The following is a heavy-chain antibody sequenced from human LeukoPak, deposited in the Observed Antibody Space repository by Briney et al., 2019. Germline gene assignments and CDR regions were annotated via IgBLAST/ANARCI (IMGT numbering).Heavy chain of an antibody. D-gene: IGHD1-26*01. CDR1: GGTFSSYA. CDR3: ARRATHDAFDI. Sequence: ASVKVSCKASGGTFSSYAISWVRQAPGRGLEWMGGLIPTIGTANCAQKFQGRVTITADESTSTAYMELSSLRSEDTAVYYCARRATHDAFDIWGQGTMVTVSS. CDR2: LIPTIGTA. V-gene: IGHV1-69*13. J-gene: IGHJ3*02.